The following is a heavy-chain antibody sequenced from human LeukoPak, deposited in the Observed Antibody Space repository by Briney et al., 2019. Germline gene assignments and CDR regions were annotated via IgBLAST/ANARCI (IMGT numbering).Heavy chain of an antibody. CDR2: IYTSGST. V-gene: IGHV4-4*07. CDR1: GGSISSYY. D-gene: IGHD3-10*01. J-gene: IGHJ4*02. Sequence: SETLSLTCTVSGGSISSYYWSWIRQPAGKGLEWIGRIYTSGSTNYNPSLKSRVTMSVDTSKNQFSLKLSSVTAADTAVYYCARERVVMVRGVRPYYFDYWGQGTLVTVYS. CDR3: ARERVVMVRGVRPYYFDY.